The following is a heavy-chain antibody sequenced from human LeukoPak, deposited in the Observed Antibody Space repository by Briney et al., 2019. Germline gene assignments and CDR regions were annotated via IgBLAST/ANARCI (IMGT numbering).Heavy chain of an antibody. CDR2: IYENGGTT. CDR3: AKDFRIGYSAHFDY. V-gene: IGHV3-23*01. D-gene: IGHD2-21*01. J-gene: IGHJ4*02. CDR1: GFTFRSHA. Sequence: GGSLRLSCVGSGFTFRSHAMSWVRQAPEKGLEFVSGIYENGGTTYYADSVKGRFSISKDNSKSTLYLQMDSLRGEDTAVYYCAKDFRIGYSAHFDYWGQGALVTVSS.